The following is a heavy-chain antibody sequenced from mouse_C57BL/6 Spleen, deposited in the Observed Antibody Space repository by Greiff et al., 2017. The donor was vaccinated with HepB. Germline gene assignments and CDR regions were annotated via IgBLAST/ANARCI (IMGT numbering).Heavy chain of an antibody. Sequence: QVQLQQPGAELVKPGASVKLSCKASGYTFTSYWMHWVKQRPGQGLEWIGMIHPNSGSTNYNEKFKSKATLTVDKSSSTAYMQLSSLTSEDSAVYYGAREGSNLAWFAYGGQGTLVTVSA. D-gene: IGHD2-5*01. V-gene: IGHV1-64*01. J-gene: IGHJ3*01. CDR1: GYTFTSYW. CDR2: IHPNSGST. CDR3: AREGSNLAWFAY.